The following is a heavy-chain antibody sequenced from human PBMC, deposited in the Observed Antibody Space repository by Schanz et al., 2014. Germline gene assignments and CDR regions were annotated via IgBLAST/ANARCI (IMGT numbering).Heavy chain of an antibody. CDR1: GFAFSSFA. Sequence: EVHLLESGGGLVEPGGSLRLSCVASGFAFSSFAMTWVRQAPGKGLEWVSYVSRSTPDIYYADSVKGRFTMSRDNAKNSVFLQMNSLRAEDTAVYYCVRDSFFAFDYWGQGTLGAVSS. V-gene: IGHV3-48*01. D-gene: IGHD3-3*01. CDR3: VRDSFFAFDY. CDR2: VSRSTPDI. J-gene: IGHJ4*02.